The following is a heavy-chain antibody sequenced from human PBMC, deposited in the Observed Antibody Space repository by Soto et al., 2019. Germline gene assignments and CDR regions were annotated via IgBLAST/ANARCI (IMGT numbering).Heavy chain of an antibody. Sequence: VQLVESGGDLVQPGGSLRLSCAASGFTFSSFYMHWVRQAPGKGLVWVARINRDGSSKNYADSVKGRFTISRDNAKKALYLQRNSLGGEDTAVYYCARDGWAVAENWGQGTLVTVSS. J-gene: IGHJ4*02. CDR2: INRDGSSK. CDR3: ARDGWAVAEN. D-gene: IGHD6-19*01. CDR1: GFTFSSFY. V-gene: IGHV3-74*01.